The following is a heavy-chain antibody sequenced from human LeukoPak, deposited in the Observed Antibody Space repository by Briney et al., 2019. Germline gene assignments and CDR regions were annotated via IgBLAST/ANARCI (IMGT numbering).Heavy chain of an antibody. Sequence: PSETLSLTCAVYGGSFSGYYWNWIRQPPGKGLEWIGEINQSGSTNYNPSLKSRVTISFDTSKNQFSLKLSSVTAADTAVYYCASVRRGFGESSKYYSYYYMDVWGNGTTVTISS. V-gene: IGHV4-34*01. CDR2: INQSGST. D-gene: IGHD3-10*01. CDR3: ASVRRGFGESSKYYSYYYMDV. J-gene: IGHJ6*03. CDR1: GGSFSGYY.